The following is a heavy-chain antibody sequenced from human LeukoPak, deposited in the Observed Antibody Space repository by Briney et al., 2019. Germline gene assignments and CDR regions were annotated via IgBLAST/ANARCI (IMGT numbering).Heavy chain of an antibody. Sequence: SETLSPTCTVSGGSISSYYWSWLRQPPGKGLEWIGYIYYSGSTNYNPSLKSRVTISVDTSKNQFSLKLSSVTAADTAVYYCARTMVRDQRYYYYMDVWGKGTTVTVSS. CDR1: GGSISSYY. J-gene: IGHJ6*03. V-gene: IGHV4-59*01. D-gene: IGHD4/OR15-4a*01. CDR2: IYYSGST. CDR3: ARTMVRDQRYYYYMDV.